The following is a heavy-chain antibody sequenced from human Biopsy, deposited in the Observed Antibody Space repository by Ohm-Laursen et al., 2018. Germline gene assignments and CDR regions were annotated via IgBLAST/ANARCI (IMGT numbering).Heavy chain of an antibody. J-gene: IGHJ4*02. D-gene: IGHD3-3*01. CDR2: VNPNGGST. CDR1: GYTFTDHY. CDR3: ATPFQYYDSWGGYPPFDH. V-gene: IGHV1-46*01. Sequence: ASVKVSCKASGYTFTDHYLHWVRQAPGQGLEWMGVVNPNGGSTSYAQKFQGRVSMTRDRSTSTVFMELSSLKSEDTAVYYCATPFQYYDSWGGYPPFDHWGQGTLVTVSS.